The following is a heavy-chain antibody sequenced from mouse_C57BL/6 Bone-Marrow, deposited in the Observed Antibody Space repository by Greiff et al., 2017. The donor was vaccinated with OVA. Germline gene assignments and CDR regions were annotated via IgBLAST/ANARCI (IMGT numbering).Heavy chain of an antibody. Sequence: QVQLQQSGAELARPGASVKLSCKASGYTFTSYGISWVKQRTGQGLEWIGEIYPRSGNTYYNEKFKGKATLTADKSSSTAYMELRSLTSEDSAVYFGARYYCEFYYAMDYWGQGTSVTVSA. D-gene: IGHD1-1*01. CDR2: IYPRSGNT. CDR1: GYTFTSYG. V-gene: IGHV1-81*01. CDR3: ARYYCEFYYAMDY. J-gene: IGHJ4*01.